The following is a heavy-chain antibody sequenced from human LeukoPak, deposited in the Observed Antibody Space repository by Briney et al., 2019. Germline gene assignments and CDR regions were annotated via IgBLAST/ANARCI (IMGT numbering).Heavy chain of an antibody. J-gene: IGHJ4*02. CDR3: ARDARDFGDNDNY. Sequence: KPGGSLRLSCAASGFTFSSYSMNWVRQAPGKGLEWVSSISSSSSYIYYADSVKGRFTISRDNAKNSLYLQMNSLRAEDTAVYFCARDARDFGDNDNYWGQGTLVTVSS. D-gene: IGHD3-9*01. CDR1: GFTFSSYS. CDR2: ISSSSSYI. V-gene: IGHV3-21*01.